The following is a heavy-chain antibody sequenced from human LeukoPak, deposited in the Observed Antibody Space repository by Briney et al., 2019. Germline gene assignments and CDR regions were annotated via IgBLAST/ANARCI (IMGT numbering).Heavy chain of an antibody. CDR1: GGSISSGDYY. CDR3: ARGYSSSWPFDY. V-gene: IGHV4-30-4*08. Sequence: SETLSLTCTVSGGSISSGDYYWSWIRQPPGKGLEWIGYIYYSGSIYYNPSLKSRVTISVDTSKNQFSLKLSSVTAADTAVYYCARGYSSSWPFDYWGQGTLVTVSS. D-gene: IGHD6-13*01. CDR2: IYYSGSI. J-gene: IGHJ4*02.